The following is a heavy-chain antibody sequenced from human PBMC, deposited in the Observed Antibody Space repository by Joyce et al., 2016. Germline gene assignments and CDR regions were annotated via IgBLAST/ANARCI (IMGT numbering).Heavy chain of an antibody. J-gene: IGHJ3*02. CDR2: IYYSGST. D-gene: IGHD3-3*02. Sequence: QVQLQESGPGLVKPSATLSLTCTVSGGSVSSGTYYWSWIRQPPGKRLEWIGYIYYSGSTNYNPSLKSRVTISVDTSKNQFSLKLTSVTAADTAMYYCASHFRGDAFDIWGQGTMVTVSS. CDR3: ASHFRGDAFDI. CDR1: GGSVSSGTYY. V-gene: IGHV4-61*01.